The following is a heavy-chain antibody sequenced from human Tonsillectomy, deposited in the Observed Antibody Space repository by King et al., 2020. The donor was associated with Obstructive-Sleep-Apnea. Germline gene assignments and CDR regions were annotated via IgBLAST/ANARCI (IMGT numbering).Heavy chain of an antibody. CDR3: AVFIFSSGWI. CDR2: IKSKIDGVTT. CDR1: GLTFSNSW. Sequence: VQLVESGGGLVKPGESLSLSCAASGLTFSNSWMSWVRQAPGKGLEWVGLIKSKIDGVTTDFAAPVNGRFTISRDDSKNTVFLQVNSLKTEDTAVYHCAVFIFSSGWIWGPGTKVTVSS. J-gene: IGHJ3*02. V-gene: IGHV3-15*01. D-gene: IGHD6-19*01.